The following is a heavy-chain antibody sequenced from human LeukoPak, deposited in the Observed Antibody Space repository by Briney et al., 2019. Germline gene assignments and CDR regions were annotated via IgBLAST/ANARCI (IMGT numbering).Heavy chain of an antibody. J-gene: IGHJ4*02. CDR3: AREPPYRSGIGLDY. Sequence: GGSLRLSCAASGFSFSSYSMSWVRHAPGHGLESVSAISGSGASTYHAQSVKDRFTISRDKARTSLYLEMNSLGAEDTAVYYCAREPPYRSGIGLDYWGQGTLVTVSS. V-gene: IGHV3-23*01. D-gene: IGHD6-25*01. CDR2: ISGSGAST. CDR1: GFSFSSYS.